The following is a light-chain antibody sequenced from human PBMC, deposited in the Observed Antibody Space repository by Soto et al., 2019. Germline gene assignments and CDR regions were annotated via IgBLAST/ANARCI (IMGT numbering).Light chain of an antibody. CDR3: QQSYSSRL. CDR2: GAS. CDR1: ENIRTY. J-gene: IGKJ4*01. V-gene: IGKV1-39*01. Sequence: DIQMTQSPSSLSASVGDRVTITCRSIENIRTYLNWYQQKPGKAPKLLIYGASSLQSGVPSRFSGSGSGTDFTLTINSLQPEDIATYYCQQSYSSRLFGGGTKVEIK.